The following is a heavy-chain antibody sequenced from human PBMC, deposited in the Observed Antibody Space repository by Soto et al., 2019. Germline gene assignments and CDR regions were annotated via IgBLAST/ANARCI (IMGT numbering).Heavy chain of an antibody. CDR2: ISATGGGT. Sequence: GGSLRLSCAASGFKFSNYAMSWVRQAPGKGLEWVSLISATGGGTYCADSVKGRFTISRDNSHNTLYLQVHSLTAEDTAVYYCAKDRREGGNSAFYFDFWGQRAQVTVSS. CDR3: AKDRREGGNSAFYFDF. D-gene: IGHD3-16*01. V-gene: IGHV3-23*01. J-gene: IGHJ4*02. CDR1: GFKFSNYA.